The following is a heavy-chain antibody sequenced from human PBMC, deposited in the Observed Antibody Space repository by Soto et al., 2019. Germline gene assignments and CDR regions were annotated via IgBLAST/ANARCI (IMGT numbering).Heavy chain of an antibody. Sequence: ASVKVSCKASGYTFTSYDINWVRQATGQGLEWMGWMNPNSGNTGYAQKFQGRVTMTRNTSISTAYMELSSLRSEDTAVYYCARGREYCSSTSCYGEAAFDIWGQGTMVT. CDR3: ARGREYCSSTSCYGEAAFDI. J-gene: IGHJ3*02. CDR1: GYTFTSYD. CDR2: MNPNSGNT. D-gene: IGHD2-2*01. V-gene: IGHV1-8*01.